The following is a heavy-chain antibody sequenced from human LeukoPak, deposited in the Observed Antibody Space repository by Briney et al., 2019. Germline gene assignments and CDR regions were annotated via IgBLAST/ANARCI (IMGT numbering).Heavy chain of an antibody. D-gene: IGHD5-24*01. J-gene: IGHJ4*02. Sequence: GGSLRLSCAVSEFTFSHFAMHWVRQAPGKGLEWVAVVSSHGNDGYYADSVKGRFTISRDNSKNTLYLQIDSLRAEDAAIYYCTRDAYNFDDFDYWGQRTLVTVSS. CDR2: VSSHGNDG. CDR1: EFTFSHFA. CDR3: TRDAYNFDDFDY. V-gene: IGHV3-30*01.